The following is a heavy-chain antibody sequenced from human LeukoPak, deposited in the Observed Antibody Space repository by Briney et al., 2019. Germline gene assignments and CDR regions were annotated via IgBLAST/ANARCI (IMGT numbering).Heavy chain of an antibody. CDR2: IKQDGSEK. V-gene: IGHV3-7*01. D-gene: IGHD5-18*01. CDR1: GFTFSNYW. CDR3: ARDGYNYGDYYYYYMDV. Sequence: GGSLRLSRAASGFTFSNYWMSWVRQAPGEGLEGVANIKQDGSEKYYVDSVKGRFTICRDNAKNSLYLQMNSLRAEDTAVYYCARDGYNYGDYYYYYMDVWGKGTTVTVSS. J-gene: IGHJ6*03.